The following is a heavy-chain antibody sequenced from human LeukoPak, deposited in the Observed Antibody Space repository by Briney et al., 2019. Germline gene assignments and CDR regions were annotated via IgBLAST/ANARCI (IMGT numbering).Heavy chain of an antibody. CDR1: GFTFSSYA. CDR2: ISGSGGST. Sequence: GGSLRLSCAASGFTFSSYAMSWVRQAPGKGLEWVSAISGSGGSTYYADSVKGRFTISRDNSKNTLYLQMNSLRAEDTAVCYCAKDLLWLPTAFDYWGQGTLVTVSS. D-gene: IGHD2-15*01. CDR3: AKDLLWLPTAFDY. V-gene: IGHV3-23*01. J-gene: IGHJ4*02.